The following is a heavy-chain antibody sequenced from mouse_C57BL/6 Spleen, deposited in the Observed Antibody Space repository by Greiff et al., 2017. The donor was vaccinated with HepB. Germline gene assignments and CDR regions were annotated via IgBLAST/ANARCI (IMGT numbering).Heavy chain of an antibody. V-gene: IGHV1-52*01. CDR1: GYTFTSYW. Sequence: QVHVKQPGAELVRPGSSVKLSCKASGYTFTSYWMHWVKQRPIQGLEWIGNIDPSDSETHYNQKFKDKATLTVDKSSSTAYMQLSSLTSEDSAVYDCARGYYGSSPWFAYWGQGTLVTVSA. CDR3: ARGYYGSSPWFAY. CDR2: IDPSDSET. D-gene: IGHD1-1*01. J-gene: IGHJ3*01.